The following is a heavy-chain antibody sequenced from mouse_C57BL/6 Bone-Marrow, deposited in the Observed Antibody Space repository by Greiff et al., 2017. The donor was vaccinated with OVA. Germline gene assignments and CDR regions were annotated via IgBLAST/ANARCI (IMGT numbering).Heavy chain of an antibody. CDR3: NLTDTDGKRDY. D-gene: IGHD2-1*01. CDR1: GFNIKDDY. J-gene: IGHJ4*01. Sequence: EVQLQQSGAELVRPGASVKLSCTASGFNIKDDYMHWVKQRPEQGLEWIGWIDPENGDTEYASKFQGKATITADTSSNTAYLQLSSLTSEDTAVYYSNLTDTDGKRDYWGQGTSVTVSS. V-gene: IGHV14-4*01. CDR2: IDPENGDT.